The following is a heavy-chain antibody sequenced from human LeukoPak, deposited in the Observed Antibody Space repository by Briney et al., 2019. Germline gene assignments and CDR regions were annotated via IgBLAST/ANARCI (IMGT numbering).Heavy chain of an antibody. CDR2: IWYDGSNK. CDR1: GFTFSSYG. V-gene: IGHV3-33*01. J-gene: IGHJ5*02. CDR3: ARGAGIAAAGTNWFDP. Sequence: PGRSLRLSCAASGFTFSSYGMHWVRQAPGKGLEWVAVIWYDGSNKYYADSVKGRFTISRDNSKNTLYLQMNSLRAEDTAVYYCARGAGIAAAGTNWFDPWGQGTLVTVSS. D-gene: IGHD6-13*01.